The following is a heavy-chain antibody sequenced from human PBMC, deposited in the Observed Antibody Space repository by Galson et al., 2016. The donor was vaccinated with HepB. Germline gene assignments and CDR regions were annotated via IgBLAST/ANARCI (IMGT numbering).Heavy chain of an antibody. CDR1: GYTFTTYG. J-gene: IGHJ6*02. V-gene: IGHV1-18*01. Sequence: SVKVSCKASGYTFTTYGISWVRQAPGQGLEWMGWISGYNGNTHYAQKFQDRVTLTRNTSTGTAYMDLWSLTSDDTAVYYRAREDWNPRYYFNGMDVWGQGTTVTVSS. CDR2: ISGYNGNT. CDR3: AREDWNPRYYFNGMDV. D-gene: IGHD1-1*01.